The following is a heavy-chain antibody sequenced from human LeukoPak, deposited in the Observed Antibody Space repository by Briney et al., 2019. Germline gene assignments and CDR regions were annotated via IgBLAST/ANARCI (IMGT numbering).Heavy chain of an antibody. J-gene: IGHJ4*02. CDR2: IYKIGTT. CDR1: GDSVTGYF. V-gene: IGHV4-59*02. D-gene: IGHD2-15*01. CDR3: VIGVGWQPDY. Sequence: KASETLFLTCTVFGDSVTGYFLNWVRQPPGKGLEWIGHIYKIGTTNYNPSLKSRLTISADTSKNQFSLQLRSVTAADTAVYYCVIGVGWQPDYWGQGALVTVSS.